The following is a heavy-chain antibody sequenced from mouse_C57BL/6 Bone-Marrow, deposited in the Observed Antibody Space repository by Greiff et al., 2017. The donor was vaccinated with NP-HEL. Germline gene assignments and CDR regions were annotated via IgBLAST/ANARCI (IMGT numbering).Heavy chain of an antibody. Sequence: DVKLVESGGGLVKPGGSLKLSCAASGFTFSSYAMSWVRQTPEKRLEWVATISDGGSYTYYPDNVKGRFTISRDNAKNNLYLQMSHLKSEDTAMYYCARDIYYGYWYFDVWGTGTTVTVSS. CDR2: ISDGGSYT. J-gene: IGHJ1*03. V-gene: IGHV5-4*01. CDR3: ARDIYYGYWYFDV. D-gene: IGHD2-1*01. CDR1: GFTFSSYA.